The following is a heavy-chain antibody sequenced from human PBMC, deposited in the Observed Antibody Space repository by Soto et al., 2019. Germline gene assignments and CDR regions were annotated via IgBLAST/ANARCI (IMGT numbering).Heavy chain of an antibody. CDR3: ARRRGLLRGYGMDG. J-gene: IGHJ6*02. Sequence: QITLKESGPTLVKPTQTLTLTCTFSGFSLSTSGVGVGWIRQPPGKALEWLALIYWDDDKRYSPSLKSRLSINKDTSKNQVVLTMTNMDPVDTATYCCARRRGLLRGYGMDGWGQGTTVTVSS. CDR1: GFSLSTSGVG. V-gene: IGHV2-5*02. D-gene: IGHD1-26*01. CDR2: IYWDDDK.